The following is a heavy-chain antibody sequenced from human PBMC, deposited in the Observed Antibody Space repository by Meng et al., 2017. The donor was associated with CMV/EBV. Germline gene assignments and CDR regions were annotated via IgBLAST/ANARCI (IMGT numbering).Heavy chain of an antibody. CDR2: INHSGST. D-gene: IGHD6-13*01. V-gene: IGHV4-34*01. CDR1: GGYFSGYN. J-gene: IGHJ4*02. CDR3: ARGGIAAAGPFDY. Sequence: VHLHEGAAGRFTPSDTVSLPCAVYGGYFSGYNWSWIRQPTGKGLEWIGEINHSGSTNYNPSLKSRVTISVDTSKNQFSLKLSSVTAADTAVYYCARGGIAAAGPFDYWGQGTLVTVSS.